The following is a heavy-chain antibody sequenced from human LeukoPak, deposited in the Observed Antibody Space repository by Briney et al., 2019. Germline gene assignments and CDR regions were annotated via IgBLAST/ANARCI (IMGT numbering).Heavy chain of an antibody. CDR3: ARRKRGYSYGYYYYYGMDV. D-gene: IGHD5-18*01. Sequence: SETLSLTCTVSGGSISSSSYYWGWIRQPPGKGLEWTGSIYYSGSTYYNPSLKSRVTISVDTSKNQFSLKLSSVTAADTAVYYCARRKRGYSYGYYYYYGMDVWGQGTTVTVSS. V-gene: IGHV4-39*01. CDR1: GGSISSSSYY. CDR2: IYYSGST. J-gene: IGHJ6*02.